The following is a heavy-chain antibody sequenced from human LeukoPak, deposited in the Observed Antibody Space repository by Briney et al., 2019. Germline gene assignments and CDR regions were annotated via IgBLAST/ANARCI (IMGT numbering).Heavy chain of an antibody. J-gene: IGHJ4*02. D-gene: IGHD6-13*01. CDR3: AREGQQLAFDY. V-gene: IGHV3-21*01. Sequence: GGSLRLSCAAAGFTFSSDSMNWVRQAPGKGLEWGSSISSSSSYIYYADSVKGRFTISRDDAKNSLYLQMNSLRAEDTAVYYCAREGQQLAFDYWGQGTLVTVSS. CDR2: ISSSSSYI. CDR1: GFTFSSDS.